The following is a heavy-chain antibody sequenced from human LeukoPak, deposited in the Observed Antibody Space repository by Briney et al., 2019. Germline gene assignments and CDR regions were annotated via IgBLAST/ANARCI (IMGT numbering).Heavy chain of an antibody. CDR1: GYTFTSYA. V-gene: IGHV1-3*01. CDR3: ARSWGNDPAFDY. D-gene: IGHD1-1*01. Sequence: ASVKVSCKASGYTFTSYAMHWVRQAPGQRLEWMGWINAGNGNTKYSQKFQGRVTITRDTSASTAYMELSSLRSEDTAVYYCARSWGNDPAFDYWGQGTLVTVSS. CDR2: INAGNGNT. J-gene: IGHJ4*02.